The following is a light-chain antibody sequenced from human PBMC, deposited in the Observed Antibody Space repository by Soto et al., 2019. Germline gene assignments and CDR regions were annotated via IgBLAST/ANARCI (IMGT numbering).Light chain of an antibody. CDR2: DAS. J-gene: IGKJ5*01. Sequence: EIVLTQSPATLSLSPGERATLSCRASQSVGSYLAWYQQKPGQAPRPLIYDASNRATGIPARFSGSGSGTDFTLAISGLEPEEFAVYYCQQRSNWPTITFGQGTRLEIK. V-gene: IGKV3-11*01. CDR3: QQRSNWPTIT. CDR1: QSVGSY.